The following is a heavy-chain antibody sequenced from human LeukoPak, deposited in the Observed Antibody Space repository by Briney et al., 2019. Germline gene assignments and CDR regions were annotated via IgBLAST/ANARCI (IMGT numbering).Heavy chain of an antibody. D-gene: IGHD6-13*01. V-gene: IGHV1-69*01. CDR2: IIPIFGTA. Sequence: ASVKVSCKASGGTFISYAISWVRQAPGQGLEWMGGIIPIFGTANYAQKFQGRVTITVDESTSTAYMELSSLRSEDTAVYYCARDSSSGDAFDIWGQGTMVTVSS. J-gene: IGHJ3*02. CDR1: GGTFISYA. CDR3: ARDSSSGDAFDI.